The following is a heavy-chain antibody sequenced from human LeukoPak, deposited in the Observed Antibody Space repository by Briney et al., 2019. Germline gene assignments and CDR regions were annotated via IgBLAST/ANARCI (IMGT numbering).Heavy chain of an antibody. CDR2: IYYSGTT. CDR1: GASINTYY. J-gene: IGHJ4*02. Sequence: PSETLSLTCTVSGASINTYYWSWLRQPPGKGLEWIGYIYYSGTTSYNPSLKTRVTISIDTSKNQFSLKLSSVTAADTAVYYCARVLRPRASQYYFDYWGQGTLVTVSS. V-gene: IGHV4-59*01. CDR3: ARVLRPRASQYYFDY. D-gene: IGHD5-24*01.